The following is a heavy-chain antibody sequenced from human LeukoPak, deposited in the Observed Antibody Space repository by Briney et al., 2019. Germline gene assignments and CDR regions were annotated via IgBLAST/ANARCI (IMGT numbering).Heavy chain of an antibody. V-gene: IGHV4-31*02. J-gene: IGHJ5*02. CDR1: GGSISSGGYY. Sequence: PSQTLSLTCTVSGGSISSGGYYWSWIRQHPGKGLEWIGYNYYSGSTYYNPSLKSRVTISVDTSKNQFSLKLSSVTAADTAVYYCARSGSTSVANWFDPWGQGTLVTVSS. CDR3: ARSGSTSVANWFDP. D-gene: IGHD2-2*01. CDR2: NYYSGST.